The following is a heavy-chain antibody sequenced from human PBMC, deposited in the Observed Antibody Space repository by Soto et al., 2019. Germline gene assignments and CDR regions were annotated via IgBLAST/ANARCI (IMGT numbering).Heavy chain of an antibody. CDR2: IKKDGSAE. CDR3: ARDVTALDY. D-gene: IGHD4-4*01. V-gene: IGHV3-7*03. J-gene: IGHJ4*02. CDR1: GFTSCTYR. Sequence: GGSLRLSCAASGFTSCTYRMNWVRKAPWKGLEWVAHIKKDGSAENYVGSVKGRFTISRDNAKNSMYLQMNNLRVHDTDVDYCARDVTALDYWGKGALGTVAS.